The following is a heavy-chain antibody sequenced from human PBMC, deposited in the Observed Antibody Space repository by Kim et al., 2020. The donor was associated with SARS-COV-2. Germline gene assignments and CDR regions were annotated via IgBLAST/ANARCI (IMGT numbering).Heavy chain of an antibody. J-gene: IGHJ4*01. CDR2: IGPNGDAT. CDR1: GFTFSNYY. V-gene: IGHV3-64*01. Sequence: GGSLRLSCAASGFTFSNYYMHWVRQAPGKGLEFVAAIGPNGDATYYANSVKGRFTISRDNSKNALWLQVGSLGPEDMAIYYCVRGYNFAYDFWGKGNLVT. CDR3: VRGYNFAYDF. D-gene: IGHD5-12*01.